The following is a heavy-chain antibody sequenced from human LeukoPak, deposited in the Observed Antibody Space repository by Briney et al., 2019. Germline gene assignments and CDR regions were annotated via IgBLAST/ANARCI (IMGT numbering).Heavy chain of an antibody. CDR2: ISAYNGNT. D-gene: IGHD6-13*01. Sequence: ASVKVSCKASGYTFTSYGISWVRQAPGQGLEWMGWISAYNGNTNYAQKFQGRVTITRNTSISTAYMELSSLRSEDTAVYYCARYGYSSSWSDAFDIWGQGTMVTVSS. V-gene: IGHV1-18*01. CDR1: GYTFTSYG. J-gene: IGHJ3*02. CDR3: ARYGYSSSWSDAFDI.